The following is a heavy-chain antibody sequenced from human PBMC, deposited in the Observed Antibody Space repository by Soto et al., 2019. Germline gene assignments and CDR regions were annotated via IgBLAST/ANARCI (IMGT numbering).Heavy chain of an antibody. V-gene: IGHV1-69*04. D-gene: IGHD2-2*01. CDR2: FIPILGIA. Sequence: ASVKVSCKASGGTFSSYTISWVRQAPGQGLEWMGRFIPILGIANYAQKFQGRVTITADKSTSTAYMELSSLRSEDTAVYYCARESLGYCSSTSCYYFDYWGQGTLVTVSS. J-gene: IGHJ4*02. CDR1: GGTFSSYT. CDR3: ARESLGYCSSTSCYYFDY.